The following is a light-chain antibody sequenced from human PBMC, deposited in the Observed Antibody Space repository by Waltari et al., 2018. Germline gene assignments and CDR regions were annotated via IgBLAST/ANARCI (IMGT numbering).Light chain of an antibody. CDR3: QQYQKSPWT. Sequence: DIQMTQSPSTLSASVGDRVTITCRASQSLNNWLAWFQQKTGKAPKVLIYKASILESGVPSRFSGSVSGTEFTLTISSLQPDDFGSYYCQQYQKSPWTFGQGTKVEIK. CDR1: QSLNNW. J-gene: IGKJ1*01. CDR2: KAS. V-gene: IGKV1-5*03.